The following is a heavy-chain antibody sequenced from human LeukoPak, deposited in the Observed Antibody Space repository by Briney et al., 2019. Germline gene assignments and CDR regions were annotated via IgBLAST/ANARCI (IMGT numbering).Heavy chain of an antibody. CDR1: GFTFSSYA. CDR3: AKGYVWGSYRFPFDY. V-gene: IGHV3-23*01. CDR2: ISGSGGST. J-gene: IGHJ4*02. Sequence: GGSLRLSCAASGFTFSSYAMSWVRLAPGKGLEWVSAISGSGGSTYYADSVKGRFTISRDNSKNTLYLQMNSLRAEDTAVYYCAKGYVWGSYRFPFDYWGQGTLVTVSS. D-gene: IGHD3-16*02.